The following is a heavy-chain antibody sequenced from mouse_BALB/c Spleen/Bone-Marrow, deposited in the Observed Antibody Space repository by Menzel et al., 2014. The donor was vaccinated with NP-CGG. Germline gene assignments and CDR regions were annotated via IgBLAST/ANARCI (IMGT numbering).Heavy chain of an antibody. CDR1: GFTFSDYY. J-gene: IGHJ4*01. Sequence: EVQLVESGGGLVQPGGSLKLSCATSGFTFSDYYMYWVRQTPEKRLEWVAYISNGGGSTYYPDTVKGRFTISRDNAKNTLYLQMSRLKSEDTAMYYCARRTAYAMDHWGQGTSVTVSS. CDR2: ISNGGGST. CDR3: ARRTAYAMDH. V-gene: IGHV5-12*02. D-gene: IGHD1-2*01.